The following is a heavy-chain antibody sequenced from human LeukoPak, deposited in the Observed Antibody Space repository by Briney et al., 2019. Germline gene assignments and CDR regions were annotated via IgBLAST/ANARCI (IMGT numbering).Heavy chain of an antibody. CDR2: IYPGDSDT. J-gene: IGHJ3*02. CDR3: ARQGYSYGLVSAFDI. CDR1: GYSFTSHW. Sequence: GESLKISCKGSGYSFTSHWIGWVRQMPGKGLEWMGIIYPGDSDTRYSPSFQGQVTISADKSISTAYLQWSSLKASDTAMYYCARQGYSYGLVSAFDIWGQGTMVTVSS. V-gene: IGHV5-51*01. D-gene: IGHD5-18*01.